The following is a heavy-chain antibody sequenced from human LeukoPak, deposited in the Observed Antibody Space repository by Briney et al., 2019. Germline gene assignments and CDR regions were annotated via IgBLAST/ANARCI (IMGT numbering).Heavy chain of an antibody. Sequence: GGSLRLSCAVSGFTFSSYAMHWVRQAPGKGLEWVAVISYDGSNKYYADSVKGRFTISRDNSKNTLYLQMNSLRAEDTAVYYCARDHLPYYYDSSGYSFDPWGQGTLVTVSS. CDR1: GFTFSSYA. CDR3: ARDHLPYYYDSSGYSFDP. D-gene: IGHD3-22*01. J-gene: IGHJ5*02. CDR2: ISYDGSNK. V-gene: IGHV3-30-3*01.